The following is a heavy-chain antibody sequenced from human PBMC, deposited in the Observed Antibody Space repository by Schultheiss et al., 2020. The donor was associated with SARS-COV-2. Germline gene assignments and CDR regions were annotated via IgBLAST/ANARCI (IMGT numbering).Heavy chain of an antibody. CDR1: GGSISSGGYY. D-gene: IGHD6-13*01. CDR2: IYYSGST. Sequence: SETLSLTCTVSGGSISSGGYYWSWIRQHPGKGLEWIGYIYYSGSTYYNPSLKSRVTISVDTSKNQFSLKLSSVTAADTPVYYCASTRYSSTNKEVYFDYWGQGTLVTVSS. J-gene: IGHJ4*02. V-gene: IGHV4-31*03. CDR3: ASTRYSSTNKEVYFDY.